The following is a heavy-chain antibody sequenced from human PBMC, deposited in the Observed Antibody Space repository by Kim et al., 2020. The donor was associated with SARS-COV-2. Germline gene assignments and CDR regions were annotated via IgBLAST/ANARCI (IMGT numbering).Heavy chain of an antibody. J-gene: IGHJ4*02. Sequence: GGSLRLSCAASGFTFSDYYMSWIRQAPGKGLEWVSYISSSSSYTNYADSVKGRFTISRDNAKNSLYLQMNSLRAEDTAVYYCARLVSDIVVVPAAMGVDYWGQGTLVTVSS. CDR2: ISSSSSYT. CDR3: ARLVSDIVVVPAAMGVDY. CDR1: GFTFSDYY. V-gene: IGHV3-11*06. D-gene: IGHD2-2*01.